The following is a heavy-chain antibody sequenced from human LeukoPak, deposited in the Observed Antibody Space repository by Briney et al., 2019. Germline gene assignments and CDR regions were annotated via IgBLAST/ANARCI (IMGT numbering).Heavy chain of an antibody. V-gene: IGHV4-59*12. CDR2: MHYTGTT. D-gene: IGHD1-26*01. Sequence: SETLSLTCSVSGGSTSSYYWSWLRQPPGKGVERVGSMHYTGTTYYNPSLKSRVTISVDTSKNQFSLKVSSVTAADTAVYYCARTGGSFYFYYYMDVWGKGTTVTVSS. CDR3: ARTGGSFYFYYYMDV. CDR1: GGSTSSYY. J-gene: IGHJ6*03.